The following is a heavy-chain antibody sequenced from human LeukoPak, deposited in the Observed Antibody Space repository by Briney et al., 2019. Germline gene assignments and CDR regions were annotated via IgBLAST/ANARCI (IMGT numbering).Heavy chain of an antibody. CDR1: GFTFSSYG. CDR3: AKGPRSGSYSNAFDI. Sequence: PGGSLRLSCAASGFTFSSYGMHWVRQAPGKGLEWVAVISYDGSNKYYADSVKGRFTISRDNSKNTLYLQMNSLRAEDTAVYYCAKGPRSGSYSNAFDIWGQGTMVTVSS. J-gene: IGHJ3*02. D-gene: IGHD1-26*01. V-gene: IGHV3-30*18. CDR2: ISYDGSNK.